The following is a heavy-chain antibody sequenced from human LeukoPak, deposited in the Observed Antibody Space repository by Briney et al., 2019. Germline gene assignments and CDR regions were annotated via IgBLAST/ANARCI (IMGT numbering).Heavy chain of an antibody. J-gene: IGHJ4*02. D-gene: IGHD5-18*01. CDR3: ARGGYSYGYRRIRDDY. CDR1: GGSISSSSYY. CDR2: IYYSGST. V-gene: IGHV4-39*07. Sequence: PSETLSLTCTVSGGSISSSSYYWGWIRQPPGKGLEWIGSIYYSGSTYYNPSLKSRVTISVDTSKNQFSLKLSSVTAADTAVYYCARGGYSYGYRRIRDDYWGQGTLVTVSS.